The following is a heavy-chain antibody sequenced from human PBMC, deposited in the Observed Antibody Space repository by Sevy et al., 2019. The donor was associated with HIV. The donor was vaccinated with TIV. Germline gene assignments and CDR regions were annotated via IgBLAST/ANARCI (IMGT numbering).Heavy chain of an antibody. J-gene: IGHJ4*02. CDR1: GFTFSSYA. Sequence: GGSLRLSCAASGFTFSSYAVHWVRQAPGKGLEWVAVISYDGSNKYYADSVKGRFTISRDNSKNTLYLQMNSLRAEDTAVYYCARVGGDYVWGSYRVWGQGTLVTVSS. CDR2: ISYDGSNK. V-gene: IGHV3-30-3*01. D-gene: IGHD3-16*02. CDR3: ARVGGDYVWGSYRV.